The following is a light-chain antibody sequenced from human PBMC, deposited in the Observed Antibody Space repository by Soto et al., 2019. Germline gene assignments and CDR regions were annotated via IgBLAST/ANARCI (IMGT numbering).Light chain of an antibody. J-gene: IGKJ2*01. CDR3: QQYHNWPPFT. V-gene: IGKV3-15*01. CDR1: QSVSSK. CDR2: GAS. Sequence: EIVMTQSPATLSVSPGVRVTLSCRASQSVSSKLAWYQQKPGQAPRLLIYGASTRATGIPARFSGSGSGTEFTLTISSLQSEDFAVYYCQQYHNWPPFTFGQGTKLEIK.